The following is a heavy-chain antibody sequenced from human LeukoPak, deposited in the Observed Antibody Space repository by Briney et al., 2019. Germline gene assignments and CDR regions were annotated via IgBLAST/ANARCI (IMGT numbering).Heavy chain of an antibody. CDR1: GGSFSGYY. J-gene: IGHJ4*02. Sequence: SETLSLTCAVYGGSFSGYYWSWIRQPPGKGLEWIGEINHSGSTNYNPSLKSRVTISVDTSKNEFTLKLSTVTAADTAVYYCARVRDILTGYPDVWGQGTLVIVSS. V-gene: IGHV4-34*01. CDR3: ARVRDILTGYPDV. CDR2: INHSGST. D-gene: IGHD3-9*01.